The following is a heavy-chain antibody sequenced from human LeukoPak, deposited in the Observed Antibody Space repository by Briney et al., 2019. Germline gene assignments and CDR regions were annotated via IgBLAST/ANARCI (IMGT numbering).Heavy chain of an antibody. Sequence: PGRSLRLSCAASGFTFSSYGMHWVRQAPGKGLEWVAVIWYDGSNKYYADSVKGRFTISRDNSKNTLYLQMNSLRAEDTAVYYCANVAVAGTILDYWGQGTLVTVSS. CDR2: IWYDGSNK. J-gene: IGHJ4*02. V-gene: IGHV3-33*06. D-gene: IGHD6-19*01. CDR1: GFTFSSYG. CDR3: ANVAVAGTILDY.